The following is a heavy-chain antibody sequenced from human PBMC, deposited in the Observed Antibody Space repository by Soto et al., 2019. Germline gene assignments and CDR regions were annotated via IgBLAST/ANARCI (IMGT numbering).Heavy chain of an antibody. J-gene: IGHJ4*02. Sequence: SETLSLTCAVSGYSISSGYYWGWIRQPPGKGLEWIGSIYHSGSTYYNPSLKSRVTISVDTSKNQFSLKLSSVTAADTAVYYCAREKDFWSGYYFDYWGQGTLVTASS. V-gene: IGHV4-38-2*02. CDR1: GYSISSGYY. CDR3: AREKDFWSGYYFDY. D-gene: IGHD3-3*01. CDR2: IYHSGST.